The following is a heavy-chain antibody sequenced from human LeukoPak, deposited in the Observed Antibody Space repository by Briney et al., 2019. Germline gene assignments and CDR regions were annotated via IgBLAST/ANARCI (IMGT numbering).Heavy chain of an antibody. D-gene: IGHD4-17*01. V-gene: IGHV1-69*05. Sequence: GASVKVSCKASGGTFSSYAISWVRQAPGQGLEWMGGIIPIFGTANYAQKFQGRVTITTDESTSTAYMELSSLRSEDAAVYYCARVMTTVTTYTYYYYYYYIDVWGKGTTVTVSS. J-gene: IGHJ6*03. CDR2: IIPIFGTA. CDR1: GGTFSSYA. CDR3: ARVMTTVTTYTYYYYYYYIDV.